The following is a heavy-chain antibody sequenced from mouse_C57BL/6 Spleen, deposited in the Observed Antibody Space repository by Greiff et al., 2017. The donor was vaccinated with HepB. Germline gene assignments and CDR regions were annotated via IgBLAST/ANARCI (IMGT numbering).Heavy chain of an antibody. CDR3: AGASYYFDY. V-gene: IGHV1-19*01. CDR1: GYTFTDYY. CDR2: INPYNGGT. J-gene: IGHJ2*01. Sequence: VHVKQSGPVLVKPGASVKMSCKASGYTFTDYYMNWVKQSHGKSLEWIGVINPYNGGTSYNQKFKGKATLTVDKSSSTAYMELNSLTSEDSAVYYCAGASYYFDYWGQGTTLTVSS.